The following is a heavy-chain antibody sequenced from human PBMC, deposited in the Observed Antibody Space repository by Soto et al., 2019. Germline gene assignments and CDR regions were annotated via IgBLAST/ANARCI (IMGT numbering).Heavy chain of an antibody. CDR2: ISTGSGTYI. D-gene: IGHD6-19*01. V-gene: IGHV3-21*01. Sequence: EVQLVESGGGLVMLGGSRRLSCEASGFIFSPYSMNWVGQAPGKGLEWVSSISTGSGTYIFYADSVKGRFTISRDNAKNSLYLQMNSLRVEDTGVYYCARAGGGWYSAGWGQGTLVTVSS. CDR1: GFIFSPYS. J-gene: IGHJ4*02. CDR3: ARAGGGWYSAG.